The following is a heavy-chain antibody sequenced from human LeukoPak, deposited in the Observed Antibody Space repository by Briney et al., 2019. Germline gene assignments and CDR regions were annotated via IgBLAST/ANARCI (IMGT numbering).Heavy chain of an antibody. D-gene: IGHD1-26*01. CDR2: IYSGGST. Sequence: GGSLRLSCAASGFTVSSNYMSWVRQAPGKGLEWVSVIYSGGSTYYADSVKGRFTISRDNSKNTLYLQMNSLRAEDTAVYYCARVPAMGAPFGYWGQGTLVTVSS. V-gene: IGHV3-53*01. CDR1: GFTVSSNY. J-gene: IGHJ4*02. CDR3: ARVPAMGAPFGY.